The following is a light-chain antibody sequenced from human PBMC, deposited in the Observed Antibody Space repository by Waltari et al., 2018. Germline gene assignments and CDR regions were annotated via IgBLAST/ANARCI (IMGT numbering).Light chain of an antibody. Sequence: QSALTQPASVSGSPGQSITISCTGTSSDVGRYNLVSWYQHHPGKAPKLMIFEVSKRPSGVSNRFSGSKSGSTAYLTISGLQAEDEADYYCCSYAGSSTFYVFGIGTKVTVL. CDR1: SSDVGRYNL. CDR3: CSYAGSSTFYV. V-gene: IGLV2-23*02. CDR2: EVS. J-gene: IGLJ1*01.